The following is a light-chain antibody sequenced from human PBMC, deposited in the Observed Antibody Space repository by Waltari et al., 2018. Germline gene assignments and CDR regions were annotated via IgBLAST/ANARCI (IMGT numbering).Light chain of an antibody. CDR3: QQHDNSPFT. Sequence: DIQMTQSPSSLSASVGERVTITCRASKGISNWLAWYQQKPGKAPKLLIYRASNLETGGPSRFSGSGSGTDFTLTISSLQPEDIATYYCQQHDNSPFTFGPGTKLDIK. J-gene: IGKJ3*01. CDR1: KGISNW. V-gene: IGKV1-33*01. CDR2: RAS.